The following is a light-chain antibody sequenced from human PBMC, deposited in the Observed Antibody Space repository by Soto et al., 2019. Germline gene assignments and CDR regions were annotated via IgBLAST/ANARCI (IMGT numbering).Light chain of an antibody. Sequence: SYELAQSPSVSVAPGKTASIPCGGNNIGSKSVHWYQQKPGQAPVLVIFYDSDRPSGIPERFSGSNSGNTATLTISRVEAGGEADYYCQVWDSSSDHVVFGGGTKLTVL. CDR1: NIGSKS. CDR2: YDS. V-gene: IGLV3-21*04. CDR3: QVWDSSSDHVV. J-gene: IGLJ2*01.